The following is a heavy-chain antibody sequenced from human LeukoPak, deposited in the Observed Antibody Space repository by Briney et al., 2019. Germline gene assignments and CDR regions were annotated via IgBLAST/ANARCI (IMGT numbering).Heavy chain of an antibody. Sequence: GASVKVSCKSSGYTFTDYYMHWVRQAPGQGLEWMGWINPNSCGTNYAQQFQGRVTMTRDTSISTAYMELSNLRSDDTAVYYCARGIAAAGGRWFDPWGQGTLVTVSS. V-gene: IGHV1-2*02. J-gene: IGHJ5*02. CDR2: INPNSCGT. CDR1: GYTFTDYY. D-gene: IGHD6-13*01. CDR3: ARGIAAAGGRWFDP.